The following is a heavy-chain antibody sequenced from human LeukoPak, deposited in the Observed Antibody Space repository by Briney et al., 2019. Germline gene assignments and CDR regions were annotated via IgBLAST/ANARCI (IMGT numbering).Heavy chain of an antibody. J-gene: IGHJ3*02. CDR1: GFTFSGYS. Sequence: GSLRLSCAASGFTFSGYSMNWVRQPPGKGLEWIGEINHSGSTNYNPSLKSRVTISVDTSKNQFSLKLSSVTAADTAVYYCASRLDIVVVPAAKRGAFDIWGQGTMVTVSS. CDR3: ASRLDIVVVPAAKRGAFDI. V-gene: IGHV4-34*01. D-gene: IGHD2-2*01. CDR2: INHSGST.